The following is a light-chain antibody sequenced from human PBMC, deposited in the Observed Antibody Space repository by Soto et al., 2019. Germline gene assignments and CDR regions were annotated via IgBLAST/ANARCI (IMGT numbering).Light chain of an antibody. CDR2: LGY. J-gene: IGKJ1*01. CDR1: RSLLKANGYTY. CDR3: VQNLESRT. Sequence: DIVMTQSPLSLTVTPGEPASISCRSSRSLLKANGYTYFHWFLQKPGQSPQLLIYLGYNRAPGVPDRFSGAGSGPDFTLEIRRVEAEDVGVYYCVQNLESRTFGQGTKVEIK. V-gene: IGKV2-28*01.